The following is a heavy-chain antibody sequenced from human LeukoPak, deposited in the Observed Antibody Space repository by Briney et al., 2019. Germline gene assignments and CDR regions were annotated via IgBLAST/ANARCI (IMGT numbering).Heavy chain of an antibody. D-gene: IGHD3-10*01. CDR1: GYTFTGYY. V-gene: IGHV1-46*01. Sequence: ASVKVSCKASGYTFTGYYMHWVRQTPGQGLEWMGLINPSGGSTNYAQKFQGRVTMTRDTSTSTVYMELSSLRSEDTAVYYCARGPSITMVRGGQWYYYMDVWGKGTTVTISS. CDR2: INPSGGST. J-gene: IGHJ6*03. CDR3: ARGPSITMVRGGQWYYYMDV.